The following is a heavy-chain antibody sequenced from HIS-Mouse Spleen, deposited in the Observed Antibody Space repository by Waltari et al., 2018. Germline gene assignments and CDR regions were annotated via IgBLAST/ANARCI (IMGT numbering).Heavy chain of an antibody. CDR2: INPNSGGT. Sequence: QVQLVQSGAEVKKPGASVKVSCKASGYTVTGYDMHWVRQAPGQGLEWMGWINPNSGGTNYAQKFQGRVTMTRDTSISTAYMELSRLRSDDTAVYYCAREATMVRGVMYFDLWGRGTLVTVSS. J-gene: IGHJ2*01. CDR1: GYTVTGYD. V-gene: IGHV1-2*02. D-gene: IGHD3-10*01. CDR3: AREATMVRGVMYFDL.